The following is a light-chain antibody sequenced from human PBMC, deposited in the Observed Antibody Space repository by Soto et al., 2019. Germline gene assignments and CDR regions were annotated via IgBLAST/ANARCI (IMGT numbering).Light chain of an antibody. V-gene: IGKV3D-15*01. J-gene: IGKJ5*01. CDR2: GAS. CDR1: QSVSSN. CDR3: QQRSNWPPIT. Sequence: EIVMTQSPATLSVSLGERATLSCGASQSVSSNLAWYQLKPGQAPRLLIYGASTRATGIPDGFSGSGSGTDFTLTISRLEPEDFAVYYCQQRSNWPPITFGHGTRLEIK.